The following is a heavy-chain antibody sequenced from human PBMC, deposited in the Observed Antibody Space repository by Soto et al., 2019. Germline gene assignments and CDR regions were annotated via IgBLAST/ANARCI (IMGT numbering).Heavy chain of an antibody. J-gene: IGHJ3*02. CDR2: ISYDGSNK. Sequence: GGSLRLSCAASGFTFSSYGMHWVRQAPGKGLEWVAVISYDGSNKYYADSVKGRFTISRDNSKNTLYLQMNSLRAEDTAVYYCAKDLGYSGYDYAFDIWGQGTMVTVSS. D-gene: IGHD5-12*01. CDR1: GFTFSSYG. CDR3: AKDLGYSGYDYAFDI. V-gene: IGHV3-30*18.